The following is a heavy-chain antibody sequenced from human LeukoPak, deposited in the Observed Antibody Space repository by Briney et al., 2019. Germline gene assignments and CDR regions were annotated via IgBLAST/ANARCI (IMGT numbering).Heavy chain of an antibody. V-gene: IGHV1-2*02. J-gene: IGHJ4*02. D-gene: IGHD3-3*01. CDR1: GYTFTGYY. CDR2: INPNSGGT. Sequence: GASVKVSCKASGYTFTGYYMHWVRQAPGQGLEWMGWINPNSGGTNYAQKFQGRVTMTRDTSISTAYMELRSLRSDDTAVYYCARGYDFWSGYFRFDYWGQGTLVTVSS. CDR3: ARGYDFWSGYFRFDY.